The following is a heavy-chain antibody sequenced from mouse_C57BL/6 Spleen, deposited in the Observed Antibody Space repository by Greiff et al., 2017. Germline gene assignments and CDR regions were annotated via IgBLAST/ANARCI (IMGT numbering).Heavy chain of an antibody. CDR3: ARRKGYDYDEFAY. CDR2: FHPYNDDT. Sequence: QVQLKQSGAELVKPGASVKMSCKASGFTFTTYPIEWMKQNPGKSLEWIGNFHPYNDDTKYNEKFKGKATLTVEKASSTVYLELSRLTSDDSAVYYCARRKGYDYDEFAYWGQGTLVTVSA. V-gene: IGHV1-47*01. D-gene: IGHD2-4*01. J-gene: IGHJ3*01. CDR1: GFTFTTYP.